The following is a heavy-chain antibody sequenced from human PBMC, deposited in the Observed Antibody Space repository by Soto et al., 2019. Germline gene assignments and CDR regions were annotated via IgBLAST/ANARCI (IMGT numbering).Heavy chain of an antibody. CDR2: IWYDGSNK. J-gene: IGHJ4*02. V-gene: IGHV3-33*01. CDR3: ARGLEARLHLGELWPYYFDY. D-gene: IGHD3-16*01. CDR1: GFTFSSYG. Sequence: GGSLRLSCAASGFTFSSYGMHWVRQAPGKGLEWVAVIWYDGSNKYYADSVKGRFTISRDNSKNTLYLQMNSLRAEDTAVYYCARGLEARLHLGELWPYYFDYWGQGTLVTVSS.